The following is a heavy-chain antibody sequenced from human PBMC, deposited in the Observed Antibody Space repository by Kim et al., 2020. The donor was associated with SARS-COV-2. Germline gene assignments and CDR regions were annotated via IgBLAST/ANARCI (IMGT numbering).Heavy chain of an antibody. D-gene: IGHD1-26*01. J-gene: IGHJ4*02. Sequence: ASVKVSCKASGYTFTGYYMHWVRQAPGQGLEWMGWINPNTGGTNYAQKFQGRVSMTRDTSNRTASMELSSLRSDDTAVYFCARVGSGSSPFDSWGQGTLVTVSS. CDR1: GYTFTGYY. CDR2: INPNTGGT. CDR3: ARVGSGSSPFDS. V-gene: IGHV1-2*02.